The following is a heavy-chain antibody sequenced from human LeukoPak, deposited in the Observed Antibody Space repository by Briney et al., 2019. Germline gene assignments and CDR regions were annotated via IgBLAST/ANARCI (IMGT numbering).Heavy chain of an antibody. V-gene: IGHV1-24*01. CDR2: FDPEDGET. CDR3: ATGSHCSSTSCYKYYYYYMDV. CDR1: GYTLTELS. D-gene: IGHD2-2*02. Sequence: GASVKVSCKVSGYTLTELSMHWVRQAPGKGLEWMGGFDPEDGETIYAQKFQGRVTMTEDTSTDTAYMGLSSLRSEDTAVYYCATGSHCSSTSCYKYYYYYMDVWGKGTTVTVSS. J-gene: IGHJ6*03.